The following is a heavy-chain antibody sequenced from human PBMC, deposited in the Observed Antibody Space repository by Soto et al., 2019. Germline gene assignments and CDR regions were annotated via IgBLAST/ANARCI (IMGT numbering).Heavy chain of an antibody. D-gene: IGHD3-10*01. V-gene: IGHV3-33*01. Sequence: QVQLVESGGGVVQTGRSLRLSCVASGFTFSNYGMHCVRQAPGKGPEWVAVIWDDGSNKDYADSVKGRFTLSRDNSRNTLYLQMHSLRAEDTGVYYCASALETGDYWGQGTLVTVSS. CDR2: IWDDGSNK. J-gene: IGHJ4*02. CDR1: GFTFSNYG. CDR3: ASALETGDY.